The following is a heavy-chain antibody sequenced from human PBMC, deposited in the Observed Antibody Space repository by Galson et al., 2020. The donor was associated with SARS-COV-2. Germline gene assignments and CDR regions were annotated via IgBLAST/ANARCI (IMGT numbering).Heavy chain of an antibody. CDR1: GGSISSGSYY. CDR2: IYTSGST. CDR3: ARDLVGEMATDY. J-gene: IGHJ4*02. D-gene: IGHD3-16*01. Sequence: SDTLSLTCTVSGGSISSGSYYWSWIRQPAGKGLEWIGRIYTSGSTNYNPSLKSRVTMSVDTSKNQFSLKLSSVTATDTAVYYCARDLVGEMATDYWGQGTLLTVSS. V-gene: IGHV4-61*02.